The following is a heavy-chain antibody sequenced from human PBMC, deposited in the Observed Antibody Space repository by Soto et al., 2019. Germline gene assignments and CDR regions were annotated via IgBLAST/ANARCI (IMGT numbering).Heavy chain of an antibody. CDR3: TRDTGVDFDY. V-gene: IGHV3-74*01. D-gene: IGHD3-3*01. J-gene: IGHJ4*02. CDR1: PFPLSNYC. CDR2: VNNDGSTT. Sequence: GCLRLSCRASPFPLSNYCMHWVRPAPGKGLVWVSGVNNDGSTTRYADSVKGRFTIFRDNAKNMVYLQMNSLRAEDMAVYYYTRDTGVDFDYWGQGSLVTLFS.